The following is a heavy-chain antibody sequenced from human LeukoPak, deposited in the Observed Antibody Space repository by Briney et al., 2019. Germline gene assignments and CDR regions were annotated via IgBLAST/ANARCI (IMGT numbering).Heavy chain of an antibody. D-gene: IGHD1-26*01. CDR3: ARDSAHYFDY. Sequence: SGTLSLTCTVSGGSISSYYWSWIRQPPGKGLEWIGYIYYSGSTNYNPSLKSRVTISVDTSKNQFSLKLSSVTAADTAVYYCARDSAHYFDYWGQGTLVTVSS. J-gene: IGHJ4*02. CDR1: GGSISSYY. V-gene: IGHV4-59*01. CDR2: IYYSGST.